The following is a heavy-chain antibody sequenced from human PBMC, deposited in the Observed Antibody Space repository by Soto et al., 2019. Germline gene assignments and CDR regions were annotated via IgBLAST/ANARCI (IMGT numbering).Heavy chain of an antibody. D-gene: IGHD1-1*01. CDR2: INHSGST. V-gene: IGHV4-34*01. J-gene: IGHJ6*03. CDR1: GGSFSGYY. CDR3: ARGFYIGYWNHLYSYYYYMDV. Sequence: SETLSLTCAVYGGSFSGYYGSWIRQPPGKGLEWIGEINHSGSTNYNPSLKSRVTISVDTSKNQFSLKLSSVTAADTAVYYCARGFYIGYWNHLYSYYYYMDVWGKGTRVTVSS.